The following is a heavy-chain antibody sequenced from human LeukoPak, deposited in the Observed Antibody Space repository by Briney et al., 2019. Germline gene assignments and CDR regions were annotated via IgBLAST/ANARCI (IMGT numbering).Heavy chain of an antibody. CDR1: GFTFSSYA. V-gene: IGHV3-30-3*01. CDR3: ARDRDNYYDSSGYYGVFDY. CDR2: ISYDGSNK. Sequence: PGRSLRLSCAASGFTFSSYAMHWVRQAPGKGLEWVAVISYDGSNKYYADSVKGRFTISRDNSKNTLYLQMNSLRAEDTAVYYCARDRDNYYDSSGYYGVFDYWGQGTLVTVSS. J-gene: IGHJ4*02. D-gene: IGHD3-22*01.